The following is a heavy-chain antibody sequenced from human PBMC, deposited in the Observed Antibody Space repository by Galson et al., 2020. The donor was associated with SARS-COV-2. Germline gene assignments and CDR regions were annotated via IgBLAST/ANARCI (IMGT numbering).Heavy chain of an antibody. Sequence: ASVKVSCKASGYTFTSYDINWVRQATGQGLEWMGWMNPNSGNTGYAQKFQGRVTMTRNTSISTAYMELSSLRSEDTAVYYCARGSPYYDFWSGYYTYNWFDPWGQGTLVTVSS. D-gene: IGHD3-3*01. J-gene: IGHJ5*02. V-gene: IGHV1-8*01. CDR1: GYTFTSYD. CDR2: MNPNSGNT. CDR3: ARGSPYYDFWSGYYTYNWFDP.